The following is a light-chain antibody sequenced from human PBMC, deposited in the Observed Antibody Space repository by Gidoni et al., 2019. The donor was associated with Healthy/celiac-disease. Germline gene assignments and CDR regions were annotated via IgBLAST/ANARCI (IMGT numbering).Light chain of an antibody. CDR2: WAS. J-gene: IGKJ2*01. Sequence: DIVMTQSPDSLAVSLGERATNNCKSSQRVLYSSNNKNYLAWYQQKPGQPPKLLIYWASTRESGVPDRFSGSGSGTDFTLTSSSLQAEDVAVYFCQQYYSTPLTFGQGTKLEIK. V-gene: IGKV4-1*01. CDR1: QRVLYSSNNKNY. CDR3: QQYYSTPLT.